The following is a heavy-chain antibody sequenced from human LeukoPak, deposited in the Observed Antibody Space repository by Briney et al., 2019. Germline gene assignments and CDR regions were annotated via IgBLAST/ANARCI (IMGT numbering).Heavy chain of an antibody. V-gene: IGHV6-1*01. CDR2: TYYRSKWYN. J-gene: IGHJ6*02. CDR3: ARDNRYSSGWYDYYYGMDV. Sequence: SQTLSLTCAISGDSVSNNSAAWSWIRQSPSRGVEWLRRTYYRSKWYNDYAVSVKSRITINPDTSKNQFSLQLNSVTPEDTAVYYCARDNRYSSGWYDYYYGMDVWGQGTTVTVSS. CDR1: GDSVSNNSAA. D-gene: IGHD6-19*01.